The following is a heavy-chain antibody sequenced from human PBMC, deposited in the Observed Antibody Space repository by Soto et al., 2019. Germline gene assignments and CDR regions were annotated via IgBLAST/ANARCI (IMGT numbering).Heavy chain of an antibody. D-gene: IGHD3-16*02. CDR2: ISAYNGNT. CDR1: GYTFTSYG. Sequence: GASVKVSCKASGYTFTSYGISWARQAPGQGLEWMGWISAYNGNTNYAQKLQGRVTMTTDTSTSTAYMELRSLRSDDTAVYYCARDSDYIWGSYRMPTVWGQGTMVTVSS. J-gene: IGHJ3*01. V-gene: IGHV1-18*01. CDR3: ARDSDYIWGSYRMPTV.